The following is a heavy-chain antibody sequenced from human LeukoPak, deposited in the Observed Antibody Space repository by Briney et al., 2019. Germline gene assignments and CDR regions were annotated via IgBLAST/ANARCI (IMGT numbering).Heavy chain of an antibody. CDR1: GYFIKNGYN. Sequence: KSSETLSLTCTVSGYFIKNGYNWGWIRQPPGKGLEWIGYIYHSGSTYYNPSLKSRVTISVDRSKNQFSLKLSSVTAADTAVYYCAREGYSLLLKNAFDIWGQGTMVTVSS. V-gene: IGHV4-38-2*02. CDR3: AREGYSLLLKNAFDI. CDR2: IYHSGST. D-gene: IGHD5-18*01. J-gene: IGHJ3*02.